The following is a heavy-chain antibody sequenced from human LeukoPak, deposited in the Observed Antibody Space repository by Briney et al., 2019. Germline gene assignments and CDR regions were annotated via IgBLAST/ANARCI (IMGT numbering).Heavy chain of an antibody. V-gene: IGHV4-39*01. D-gene: IGHD1-26*01. CDR1: GGSISSNNYY. J-gene: IGHJ4*02. CDR3: ARQGGGNYLSPVNY. CDR2: IYYSGST. Sequence: NTSETLSLTCTVSGGSISSNNYYWGWIRQPPGKGLEWIGTIYYSGSTYYNPSLKSRFTISVDTSKNQFSLKLSSVTAADTAVYYCARQGGGNYLSPVNYWGQGTLVTVSS.